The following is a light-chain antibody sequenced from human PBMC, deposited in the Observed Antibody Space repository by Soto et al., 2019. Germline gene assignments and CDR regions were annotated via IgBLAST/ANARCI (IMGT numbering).Light chain of an antibody. CDR3: QQYNDWPWT. Sequence: DIVMTQSPPILSVSPGERATLSCRASRGVGTNLAWYQQNPGQAPGLLIYGISTWATGIPARFSGSGSGTDFTLTISSLQSEDFAVYYCQQYNDWPWTFGQGTKVEIK. J-gene: IGKJ1*01. CDR1: RGVGTN. V-gene: IGKV3-15*01. CDR2: GIS.